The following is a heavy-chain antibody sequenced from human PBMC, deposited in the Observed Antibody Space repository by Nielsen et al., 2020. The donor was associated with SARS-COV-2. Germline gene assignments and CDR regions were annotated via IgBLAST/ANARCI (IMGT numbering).Heavy chain of an antibody. V-gene: IGHV3-23*01. J-gene: IGHJ4*02. CDR3: AKEETYYYDSSGYHPGGVDY. CDR2: ISGSGGST. CDR1: GFTFSSYA. Sequence: GGSLRLSCAASGFTFSSYAMSWVRQAPGKGLEWVSAISGSGGSTYYEDSVKGRFTISRDNSKNTLYLQMNSLRAEDTAVYYCAKEETYYYDSSGYHPGGVDYWGQGTLVTVSS. D-gene: IGHD3-22*01.